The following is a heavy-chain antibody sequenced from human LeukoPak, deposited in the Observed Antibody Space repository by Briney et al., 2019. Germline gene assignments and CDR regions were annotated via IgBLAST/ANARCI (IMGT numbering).Heavy chain of an antibody. CDR2: INPSGGGT. D-gene: IGHD6-13*01. J-gene: IGHJ6*02. Sequence: GASVKVSCKASGYTFTKYYMYWVRQAPGQGLEWMGIINPSGGGTTYAQKFQDRVTMARDTSTSTAYMELSSLRSEDTAVYYCATWGSSSSPLPSMDVWGQGTTVIVSS. CDR3: ATWGSSSSPLPSMDV. CDR1: GYTFTKYY. V-gene: IGHV1-46*01.